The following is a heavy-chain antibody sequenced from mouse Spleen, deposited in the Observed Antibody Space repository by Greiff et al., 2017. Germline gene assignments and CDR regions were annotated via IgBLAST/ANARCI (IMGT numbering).Heavy chain of an antibody. Sequence: QVQLKESGPGLVAPSQSLSITCTVSGFSLTGYGVNWVRQPPGKGLEWLGMIWGDGSTDYNSALKSRLSISKDNPKSQVFLKMNSLQTDDTARYYCARARSPLGYFDVWGAGTTVTVSS. CDR1: GFSLTGYG. D-gene: IGHD6-2*01. V-gene: IGHV2-6-7*01. J-gene: IGHJ1*01. CDR2: IWGDGST. CDR3: ARARSPLGYFDV.